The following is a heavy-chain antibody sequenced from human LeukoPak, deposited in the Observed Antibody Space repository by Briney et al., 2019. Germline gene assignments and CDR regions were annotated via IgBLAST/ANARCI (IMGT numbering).Heavy chain of an antibody. CDR2: IIPIFGTA. V-gene: IGHV1-69*01. CDR1: GGTFSSYA. D-gene: IGHD5-24*01. J-gene: IGHJ4*02. Sequence: GSSVKVSCKASGGTFSSYAISWVRQAPGQGLEWMGGIIPIFGTANYAQKFQGRVTITADESTSTAYMELSSLRSEDTAVYYCARVEMATIARDQTLDYWGQGTLVTVSS. CDR3: ARVEMATIARDQTLDY.